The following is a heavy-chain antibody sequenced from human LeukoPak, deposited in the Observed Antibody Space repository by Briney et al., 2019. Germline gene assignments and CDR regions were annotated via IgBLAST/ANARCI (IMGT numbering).Heavy chain of an antibody. CDR3: ARSSSPQFEYDY. D-gene: IGHD6-6*01. CDR2: IIPILGIA. CDR1: GGTFSSYA. J-gene: IGHJ4*02. Sequence: SVKVSCKASGGTFSSYAISWVRQAPGQGLEWMGRIIPILGIANYAQKFQGRVTITADKSTSTAYMELSSLRSEDTAVYYCARSSSPQFEYDYWGQGTLVAVSS. V-gene: IGHV1-69*04.